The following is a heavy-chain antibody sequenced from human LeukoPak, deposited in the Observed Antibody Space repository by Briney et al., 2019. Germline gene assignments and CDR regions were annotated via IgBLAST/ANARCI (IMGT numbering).Heavy chain of an antibody. CDR3: AKDLFSGTFHGSGTYLELDY. D-gene: IGHD3-10*01. Sequence: GGSLRLSCAASGFTFSSYAMHWVRQAPGKGLEWVAVISSDGSNKYADSVKGRFTISRENSKNTLYLQMNSLRAEDTAVYYCAKDLFSGTFHGSGTYLELDYWGQGTLVTASS. V-gene: IGHV3-30*18. J-gene: IGHJ4*02. CDR2: ISSDGSNK. CDR1: GFTFSSYA.